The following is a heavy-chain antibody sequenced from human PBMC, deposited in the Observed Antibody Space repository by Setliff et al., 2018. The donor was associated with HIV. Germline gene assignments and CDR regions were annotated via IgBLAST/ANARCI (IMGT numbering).Heavy chain of an antibody. J-gene: IGHJ4*02. V-gene: IGHV4-34*01. CDR1: GGSLSGYY. CDR2: IHHSGST. Sequence: SETLSLTCAVYGGSLSGYYWSWVRQPPGKGLEWIGEIHHSGSTNYNPSLKSRVIISVDISKNQLSLKMTSLTAADTAVYYCARICRNLWSGCMDDSWGQGTLVTVS. D-gene: IGHD3-3*01. CDR3: ARICRNLWSGCMDDS.